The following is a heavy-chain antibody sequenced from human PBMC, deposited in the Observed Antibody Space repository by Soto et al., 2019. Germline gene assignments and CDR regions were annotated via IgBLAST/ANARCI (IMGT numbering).Heavy chain of an antibody. CDR1: GGSFSGYY. CDR3: ARRDSSGPGWHFDY. J-gene: IGHJ4*02. CDR2: INHSGST. Sequence: SETLSLTCAVYGGSFSGYYWSWIRQPPGKGLEWIGEINHSGSTNYNPSLKSRVTISVDTSKNQFSLKLSSVTAADTAVYYCARRDSSGPGWHFDYWGQGTLVTVSS. V-gene: IGHV4-34*01. D-gene: IGHD6-19*01.